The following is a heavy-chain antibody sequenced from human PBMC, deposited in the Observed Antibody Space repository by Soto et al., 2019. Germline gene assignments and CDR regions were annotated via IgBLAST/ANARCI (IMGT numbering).Heavy chain of an antibody. Sequence: QVQLVQSGAEVKKPGSSVKVSCKASGGTFSSYAISWVRQAPGQGLEWMGGIIPIFGTANYAQKFQGRVTITADESTSTAYIELSSLRSEDTAVYYCARGLSSSRRWGGYYGMDVWGQGTTVTVSS. J-gene: IGHJ6*02. CDR3: ARGLSSSRRWGGYYGMDV. V-gene: IGHV1-69*01. CDR1: GGTFSSYA. CDR2: IIPIFGTA. D-gene: IGHD6-13*01.